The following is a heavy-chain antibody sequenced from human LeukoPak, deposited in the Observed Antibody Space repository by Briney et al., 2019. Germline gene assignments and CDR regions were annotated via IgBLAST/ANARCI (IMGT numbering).Heavy chain of an antibody. CDR3: PRVRGGGPVQNWCDP. D-gene: IGHD6-19*01. Sequence: PSETLTLTCTASGGTISSYYWSWIRQPPGKGLEWIGYINYSGSTNYNPSLKSRVTISVDTSKNQFSLKLLSGTAADRAVYYCPRVRGGGPVQNWCDPWGERTLVTVSS. J-gene: IGHJ5*02. V-gene: IGHV4-59*01. CDR2: INYSGST. CDR1: GGTISSYY.